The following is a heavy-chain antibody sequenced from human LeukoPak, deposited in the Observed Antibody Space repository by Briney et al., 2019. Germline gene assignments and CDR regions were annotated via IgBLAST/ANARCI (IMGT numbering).Heavy chain of an antibody. Sequence: SETLSLTCTVSGGSISTYYWSWIRQPPGKGLEWIGYIYYSGSTNYNPSLKSRVTISVDTSKNQFSLKLSSVTAADTAVYYCARDRGFYDSSGYYPPFDIWGRGTMWTVSS. CDR3: ARDRGFYDSSGYYPPFDI. CDR1: GGSISTYY. V-gene: IGHV4-59*01. CDR2: IYYSGST. J-gene: IGHJ3*02. D-gene: IGHD3-22*01.